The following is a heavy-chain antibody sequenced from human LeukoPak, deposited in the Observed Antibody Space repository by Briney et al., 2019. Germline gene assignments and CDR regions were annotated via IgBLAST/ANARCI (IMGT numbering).Heavy chain of an antibody. CDR3: ARALGRLQGWFDP. J-gene: IGHJ5*02. D-gene: IGHD1-26*01. CDR1: GFTFSSYG. CDR2: IRYDGSNK. Sequence: GGSLRLSCAASGFTFSSYGIHWVRQAPGKGLEWVAFIRYDGSNKYYTDSVKGRFTISRDNSKNTLYLQMNSLRAEDTAVYYCARALGRLQGWFDPWGQGTLVTVSS. V-gene: IGHV3-30*02.